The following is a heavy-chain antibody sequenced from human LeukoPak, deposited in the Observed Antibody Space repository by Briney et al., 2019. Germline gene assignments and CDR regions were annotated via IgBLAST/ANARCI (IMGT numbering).Heavy chain of an antibody. CDR3: ARDLEHYDYVWGSYRTFYYFDY. V-gene: IGHV3-30*03. Sequence: GGSLRLSCAASGFTFSSYGMHWVRQAPGKGLEWVAVNSYDGINKYYADSVKGRFTISRDNSKNTLYLQMNSLRAEDTAVYYCARDLEHYDYVWGSYRTFYYFDYWGQGTLVTVSS. CDR2: NSYDGINK. D-gene: IGHD3-16*02. CDR1: GFTFSSYG. J-gene: IGHJ4*02.